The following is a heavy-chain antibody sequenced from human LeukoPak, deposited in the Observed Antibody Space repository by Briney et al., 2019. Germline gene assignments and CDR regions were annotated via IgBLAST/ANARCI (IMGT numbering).Heavy chain of an antibody. CDR1: GGSISSGDYY. CDR3: ARDRLRFVY. J-gene: IGHJ4*02. V-gene: IGHV4-61*09. CDR2: IYTSGST. Sequence: SETLSLTCTVSGGSISSGDYYWSWIRQPAGKGLEWIGHIYTSGSTNYNPSLKSRVTISVDTSKNQFSLKLSSVTAADTAVYYCARDRLRFVYWGQGTLVTVSS.